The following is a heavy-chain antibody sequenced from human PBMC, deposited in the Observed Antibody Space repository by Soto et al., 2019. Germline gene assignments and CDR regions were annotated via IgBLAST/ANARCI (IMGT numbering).Heavy chain of an antibody. V-gene: IGHV4-39*01. D-gene: IGHD1-26*01. J-gene: IGHJ5*02. Sequence: SETLSLTCTVSGGSITSSGSSWAWLRQTPGKGLEGIGSIFYTGNTYYNPSLWSRVTISADTSKNQFSLKMTSVTAADTAVYYCETHGMGAAGWFDPWGQGTLVPVSS. CDR2: IFYTGNT. CDR1: GGSITSSGSS. CDR3: ETHGMGAAGWFDP.